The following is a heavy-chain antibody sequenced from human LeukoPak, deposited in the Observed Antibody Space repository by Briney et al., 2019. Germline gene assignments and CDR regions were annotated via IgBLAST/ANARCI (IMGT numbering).Heavy chain of an antibody. CDR1: GFSFSSHG. J-gene: IGHJ4*02. D-gene: IGHD1-1*01. CDR3: AKDTTGSYQRAFDY. Sequence: PGGSLRLSCAGSGFSFSSHGMNWVRQAPGKGLEWVASTRYDGNNKYYADSVKGRFTISRDNSKNTLYLQVNSLRAEDTAVYYCAKDTTGSYQRAFDYWGQGTLVTVSS. CDR2: TRYDGNNK. V-gene: IGHV3-30*02.